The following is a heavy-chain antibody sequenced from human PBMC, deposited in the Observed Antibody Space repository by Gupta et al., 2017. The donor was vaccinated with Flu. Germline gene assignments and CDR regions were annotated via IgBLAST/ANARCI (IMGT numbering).Heavy chain of an antibody. D-gene: IGHD3-22*01. J-gene: IGHJ5*02. CDR2: VDYSGST. CDR3: ARHKSSYDSSCPPGWFDP. Sequence: GSVDYSGSTHYNPSLESRAIISGDTSQNHFTLRLSSVSAADTAVYYCARHKSSYDSSCPPGWFDPWGKGTLVTVSS. V-gene: IGHV4-39*01.